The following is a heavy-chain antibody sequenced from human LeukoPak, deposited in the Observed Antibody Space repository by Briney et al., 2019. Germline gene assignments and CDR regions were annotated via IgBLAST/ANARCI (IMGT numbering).Heavy chain of an antibody. CDR1: GGSISSGDYY. CDR3: ARKRTGSDYFDY. CDR2: IYYSGST. D-gene: IGHD1-14*01. J-gene: IGHJ4*02. Sequence: SETLSLTCTVFGGSISSGDYYWSWIRQPPGKGLEWIGYIYYSGSTYYNPSLKSRVTISVDTSKNQFSLKLSSVTAADTAVYYCARKRTGSDYFDYWGQGTLVTVSS. V-gene: IGHV4-30-4*08.